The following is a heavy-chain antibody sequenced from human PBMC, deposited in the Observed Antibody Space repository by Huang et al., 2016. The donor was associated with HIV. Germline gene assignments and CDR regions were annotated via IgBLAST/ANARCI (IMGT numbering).Heavy chain of an antibody. V-gene: IGHV3-9*01. CDR2: ITGDSDRV. Sequence: EVHLVESGGGLVQPGRSLRLSCGASGFTFDDFSMHWVRQRAGKGLEYVSGITGDSDRVFYEASVKGRCTISRDNAKNSLYLQMNSLRVEDTALYYCAHLPEPSSPWTDYWGQGTLVTVSS. CDR1: GFTFDDFS. CDR3: AHLPEPSSPWTDY. J-gene: IGHJ4*02. D-gene: IGHD1-1*01.